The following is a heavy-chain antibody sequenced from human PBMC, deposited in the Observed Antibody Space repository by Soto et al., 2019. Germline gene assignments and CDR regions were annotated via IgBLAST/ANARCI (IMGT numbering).Heavy chain of an antibody. CDR2: ISGNTGSI. J-gene: IGHJ4*02. Sequence: PWWTLRLSCSASVFTFSDYSMNWFRQAPGKGLQWISYISGNTGSISYADSVRGRFSISRDNANNSLYLQMNSLRDEDTAVYYCARVNSGTYFAFDYWGLGTLVTVSS. CDR3: ARVNSGTYFAFDY. D-gene: IGHD1-26*01. CDR1: VFTFSDYS. V-gene: IGHV3-48*02.